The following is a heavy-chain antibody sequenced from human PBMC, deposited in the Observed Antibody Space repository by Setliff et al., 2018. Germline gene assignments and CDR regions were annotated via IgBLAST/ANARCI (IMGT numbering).Heavy chain of an antibody. CDR1: GDSMGDFY. CDR2: ISYVGYT. CDR3: ARAKYGTTTYFES. Sequence: SETLSLTCSVSGDSMGDFYWSWIRQTPGKGLEWIGHISYVGYTVYKPSLQSRVTISADTSKKQLSLTPTSVTVADTAVYYCARAKYGTTTYFESWGPGTLVTVSS. V-gene: IGHV4-59*01. J-gene: IGHJ4*02. D-gene: IGHD1-1*01.